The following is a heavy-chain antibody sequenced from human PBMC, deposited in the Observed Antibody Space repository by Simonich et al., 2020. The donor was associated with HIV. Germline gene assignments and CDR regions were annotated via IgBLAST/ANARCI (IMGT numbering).Heavy chain of an antibody. CDR3: ARRHPTTVTTPYFDY. CDR2: INHSGIT. V-gene: IGHV4-34*01. J-gene: IGHJ4*02. Sequence: QVQLQQWGAGLLKPSETLSLTCAVYGGSFSGYYWRWSRQPPGKGLEWIGEINHSGITNYNPSLKSRVTISVDTSKNQFSLKLSSVTAADTAVYYCARRHPTTVTTPYFDYWGQGTLVTVSS. D-gene: IGHD4-17*01. CDR1: GGSFSGYY.